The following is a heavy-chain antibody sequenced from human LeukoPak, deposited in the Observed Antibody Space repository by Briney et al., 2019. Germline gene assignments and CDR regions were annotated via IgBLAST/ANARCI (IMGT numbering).Heavy chain of an antibody. V-gene: IGHV4-59*01. D-gene: IGHD2-2*01. CDR2: IYYSGST. CDR1: GGSISSYY. J-gene: IGHJ5*02. CDR3: ARGVPAVVTYQRSWFDP. Sequence: SETLSLTCTVSGGSISSYYWSWIRQPPGKGLEWIGYIYYSGSTNYNPSLKSRVTISVDTSKNQFSLKLSSVTAADTAVYYCARGVPAVVTYQRSWFDPWGQGTLVSVSS.